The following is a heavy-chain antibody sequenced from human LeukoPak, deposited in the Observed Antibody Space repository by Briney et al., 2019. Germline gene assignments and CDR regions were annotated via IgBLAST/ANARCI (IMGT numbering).Heavy chain of an antibody. D-gene: IGHD6-13*01. CDR1: GFIFDDYA. CDR2: ITWNSGSM. J-gene: IGHJ4*02. CDR3: AKDRGSSWYRGSLDY. Sequence: PGGSLRLSCAASGFIFDDYAMHWVRQAPGKGLEWVSGITWNSGSMVYADSVKGRFTISRDNAKNSLYLQMNSLRAEDMALYYCAKDRGSSWYRGSLDYWGQGTLVTVSS. V-gene: IGHV3-9*03.